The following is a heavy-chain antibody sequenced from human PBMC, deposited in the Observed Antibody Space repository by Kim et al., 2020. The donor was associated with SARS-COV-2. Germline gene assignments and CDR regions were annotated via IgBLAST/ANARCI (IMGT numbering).Heavy chain of an antibody. CDR1: GYTFTSYY. CDR3: ARAPSGGSFFGALGY. CDR2: INPSGGST. D-gene: IGHD1-26*01. Sequence: ASVKVSCKASGYTFTSYYMHWVRQAPGQGLEWMGIINPSGGSTSYAQKFQGRVTMTRDTSTSTVYMELSSLRSEDTAVYYCARAPSGGSFFGALGYWGQGTLVTVSS. V-gene: IGHV1-46*01. J-gene: IGHJ4*02.